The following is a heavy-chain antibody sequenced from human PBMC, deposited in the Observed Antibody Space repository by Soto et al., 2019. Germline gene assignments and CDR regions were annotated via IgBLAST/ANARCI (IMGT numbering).Heavy chain of an antibody. J-gene: IGHJ6*02. CDR2: IIPIFGTA. V-gene: IGHV1-69*13. CDR3: ARAGYDFWSGPPPGPPYXXYGMDV. D-gene: IGHD3-3*01. Sequence: SVKVSCKASGGTFSSYAISWVRQAPGQGLEWMGGIIPIFGTANYAQKFQGRVTITADESTSTAYMELSSLRSEDAAVYYCARAGYDFWSGPPPGPPYXXYGMDVWGQGTTVTVSS. CDR1: GGTFSSYA.